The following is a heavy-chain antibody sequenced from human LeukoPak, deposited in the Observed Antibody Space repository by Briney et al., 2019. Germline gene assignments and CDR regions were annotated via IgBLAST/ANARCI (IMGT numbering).Heavy chain of an antibody. CDR2: ISGSGGST. V-gene: IGHV3-23*01. CDR3: AKPGNSIAVAGPFDY. D-gene: IGHD6-19*01. Sequence: GGSLKLSCAASGFTFSSYAMSWVRQAPGKGLEWVSAISGSGGSTYYADSVKGRFTISRDNSKNTLYLQMNSLRAEDTAVYYCAKPGNSIAVAGPFDYWGQGTLVTVSS. CDR1: GFTFSSYA. J-gene: IGHJ4*02.